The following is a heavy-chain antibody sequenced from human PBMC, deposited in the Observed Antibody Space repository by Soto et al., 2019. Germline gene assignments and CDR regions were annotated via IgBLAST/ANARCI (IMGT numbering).Heavy chain of an antibody. CDR3: AKSITARPFDY. D-gene: IGHD6-6*01. Sequence: GGSLRLSCAASGFTVNTNYMSWVRQAPGKGLEWVSVIYISGNTDYADSVKGRFTISRDNSKNTLYLQMNSLRAEDTAVYYCAKSITARPFDYWGQGALVTVSS. J-gene: IGHJ4*02. CDR1: GFTVNTNY. CDR2: IYISGNT. V-gene: IGHV3-53*01.